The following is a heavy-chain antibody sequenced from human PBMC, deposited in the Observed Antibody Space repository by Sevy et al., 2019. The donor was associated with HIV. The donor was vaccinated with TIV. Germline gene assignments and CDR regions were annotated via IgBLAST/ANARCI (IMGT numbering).Heavy chain of an antibody. CDR2: FDPQNGER. V-gene: IGHV1-24*01. CDR3: ATDRYGWYLWRT. CDR1: GYRFSELS. D-gene: IGHD2-8*02. J-gene: IGHJ5*02. Sequence: ASVKVSCKVSGYRFSELSMQWVRQLPGNGLEWLGGFDPQNGERFYGQKFQGRVTMTEDTSTDTAYMELRSLRSEDTAVYFCATDRYGWYLWRTWGQGTLVTVSS.